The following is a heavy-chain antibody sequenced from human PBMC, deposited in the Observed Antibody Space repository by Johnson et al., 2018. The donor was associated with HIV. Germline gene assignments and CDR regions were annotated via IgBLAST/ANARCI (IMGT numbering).Heavy chain of an antibody. Sequence: VQLVESGGGVVRPGGSLRLPCAASGLTFDDYGMSWVRQAPVKGLEWVSGINWNGGSTGYADTVKGRFTISRDNSKNTLYMQMNSLRAEDTAVYYCAKGVSKSLDAFDIWGQGTMVTVSS. V-gene: IGHV3-20*04. D-gene: IGHD3-10*01. CDR1: GLTFDDYG. J-gene: IGHJ3*02. CDR3: AKGVSKSLDAFDI. CDR2: INWNGGST.